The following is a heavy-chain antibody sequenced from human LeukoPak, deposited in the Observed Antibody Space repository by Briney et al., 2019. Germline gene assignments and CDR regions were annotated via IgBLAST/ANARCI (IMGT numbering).Heavy chain of an antibody. CDR2: ISYDGSNK. J-gene: IGHJ4*02. V-gene: IGHV3-30-3*01. CDR1: GFTLSSYA. Sequence: PGGSLRLSCAASGFTLSSYAMHWVRQAPGKGLEWVAVISYDGSNKYYADSVRGRFTISRDNSKNTLYLQMNSLRAEDTAVYYCARVLPHYYDSSNKGYFDYWGQGTLVTVSS. D-gene: IGHD3-22*01. CDR3: ARVLPHYYDSSNKGYFDY.